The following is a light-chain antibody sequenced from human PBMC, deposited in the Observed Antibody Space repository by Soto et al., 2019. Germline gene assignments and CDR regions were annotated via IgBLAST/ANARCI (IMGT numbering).Light chain of an antibody. J-gene: IGKJ1*01. V-gene: IGKV1-6*01. CDR1: QGIRND. CDR3: LQDYNYPRT. Sequence: AIQMTQSPSSLSASVGDRVTITCRASQGIRNDLGWYQQKPGKAPKLLIYAASSLQSGVPSRFXXXGXGTXXXXXXXXXXPEXFAXYYCLQDYNYPRTFGQGTKVEIK. CDR2: AAS.